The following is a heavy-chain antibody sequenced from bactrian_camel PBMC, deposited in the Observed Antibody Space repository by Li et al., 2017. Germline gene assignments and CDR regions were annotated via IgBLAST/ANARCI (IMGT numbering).Heavy chain of an antibody. D-gene: IGHD6*01. CDR2: INSGGGTS. J-gene: IGHJ4*01. Sequence: HVQLVESGGDLVQPGGSLRLSCAASGFTFTTWVRQAPGKGLEWVSGINSGGGTSYYSDSTKGRFTISRDDAKNALYLQLNSLKTEDTAMYYCTREDPGAGRADWGQGTQVTVS. CDR1: GFTFTT. V-gene: IGHV3S1*01. CDR3: TREDPGAGRAD.